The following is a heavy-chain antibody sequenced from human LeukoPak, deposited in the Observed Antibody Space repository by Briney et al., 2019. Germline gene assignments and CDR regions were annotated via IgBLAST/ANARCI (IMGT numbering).Heavy chain of an antibody. V-gene: IGHV1-46*01. CDR1: GYTFTSYY. Sequence: ASVKVSCKASGYTFTSYYMHWVRQAPGQGLEWMGIINPSGGITSYAQKFQGRVTLTRDTSTSTVYMEMRSLRSEDTAVYYCARDLFRAAGSNYYGMDVWGQGTTVTVSS. CDR2: INPSGGIT. D-gene: IGHD2-21*01. J-gene: IGHJ6*02. CDR3: ARDLFRAAGSNYYGMDV.